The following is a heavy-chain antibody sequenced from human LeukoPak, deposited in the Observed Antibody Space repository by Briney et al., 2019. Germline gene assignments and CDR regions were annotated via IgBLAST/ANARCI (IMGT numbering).Heavy chain of an antibody. D-gene: IGHD1-26*01. CDR3: ASRPKGGATYFDY. J-gene: IGHJ4*02. CDR1: GGSFSGYY. Sequence: SETLSLTCAVYGGSFSGYYWSWIRQPPGKGLEWIGEINHSGSTNYNPSLKSRVTISVDTSKNQFSLNLTSVTAADTAVYYCASRPKGGATYFDYWGQGTLVTVSS. CDR2: INHSGST. V-gene: IGHV4-34*01.